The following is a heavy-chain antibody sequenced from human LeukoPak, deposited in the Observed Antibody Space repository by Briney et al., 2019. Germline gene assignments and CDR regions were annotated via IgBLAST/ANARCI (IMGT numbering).Heavy chain of an antibody. J-gene: IGHJ5*01. Sequence: GGSLRLSCAASGFTFNNYAMSSVRQAPGEGLEWVSAIRASGGTTYYADSVKGRFTISRDNSENTLFLQMNSLRAEDTAVYYCAKEPREYCSSTSCPNWFDSWGQGTLVTVSS. D-gene: IGHD2-2*01. CDR1: GFTFNNYA. CDR2: IRASGGTT. V-gene: IGHV3-23*01. CDR3: AKEPREYCSSTSCPNWFDS.